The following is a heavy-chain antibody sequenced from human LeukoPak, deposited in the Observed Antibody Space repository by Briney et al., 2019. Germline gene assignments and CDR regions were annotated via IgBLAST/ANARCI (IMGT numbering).Heavy chain of an antibody. CDR2: ISGSGGST. V-gene: IGHV3-23*01. Sequence: TGGSLRLSCAASGFTFSSYAMSWVRQAPGKGLEWVSAISGSGGSTYYADSVKGRFTISRDNSKNTLYLQMNSLRAEDTAVYYCAKDTPYCSSTSCQTSYFDYWGQGTLVTVSS. D-gene: IGHD2-2*01. CDR3: AKDTPYCSSTSCQTSYFDY. CDR1: GFTFSSYA. J-gene: IGHJ4*02.